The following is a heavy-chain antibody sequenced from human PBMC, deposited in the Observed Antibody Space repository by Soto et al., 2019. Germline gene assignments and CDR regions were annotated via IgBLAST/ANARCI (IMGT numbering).Heavy chain of an antibody. CDR3: AMTNCSSTSCYSFGFDY. J-gene: IGHJ4*02. CDR2: ISGSGGST. V-gene: IGHV3-23*01. CDR1: GFTFSSYA. Sequence: VGSLRLSCAASGFTFSSYAMSWVRQAPGKGLEWVSAISGSGGSTYYADSVKGRFTISRDNSKNTLYLQMNSLRAEDTAVYYCAMTNCSSTSCYSFGFDYWGQGTLVTVSS. D-gene: IGHD2-2*02.